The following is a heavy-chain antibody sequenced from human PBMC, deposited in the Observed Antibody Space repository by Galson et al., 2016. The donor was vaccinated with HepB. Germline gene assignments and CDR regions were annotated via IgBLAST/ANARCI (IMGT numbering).Heavy chain of an antibody. V-gene: IGHV3-48*02. CDR3: VRGPSDTNFPYYFDH. CDR1: GFIFGSHT. D-gene: IGHD2-21*02. J-gene: IGHJ4*02. Sequence: SLRLSCAASGFIFGSHTMDWVRQSQGKGLEWIAYISHASTTLYYADSVKGRFTISRDNAKSSLYLQMDNLRDDDTATYYCVRGPSDTNFPYYFDHWGQGALVTVSS. CDR2: ISHASTTL.